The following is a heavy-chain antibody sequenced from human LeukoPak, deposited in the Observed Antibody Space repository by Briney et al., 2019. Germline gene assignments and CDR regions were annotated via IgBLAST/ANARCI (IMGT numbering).Heavy chain of an antibody. CDR2: MNPNSGNT. J-gene: IGHJ6*03. Sequence: ASVTVSCKASGYTFTSYDINWVRQATGQGLEWMGWMNPNSGNTGYAQKFQGRVTMTTNTSISTAYMELSSLRSEDTAVYYCARVKSRRPLMGYYYMDVWGKGTTVTVSS. CDR1: GYTFTSYD. D-gene: IGHD3-9*01. V-gene: IGHV1-8*01. CDR3: ARVKSRRPLMGYYYMDV.